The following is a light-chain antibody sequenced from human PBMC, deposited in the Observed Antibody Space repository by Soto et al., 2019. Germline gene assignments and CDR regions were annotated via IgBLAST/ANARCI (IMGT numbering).Light chain of an antibody. J-gene: IGKJ4*01. CDR3: QQYDNWPLT. V-gene: IGKV3-15*01. CDR2: GAS. CDR1: QSVSSN. Sequence: EIVMTQSPATLPVSPGERATLSCRASQSVSSNLAWYQQKPGQAPRFLIYGASTRATGIPARFSGSGSGTEFTLTISSLQSEDFAVYYCQQYDNWPLTFGGGTKVDI.